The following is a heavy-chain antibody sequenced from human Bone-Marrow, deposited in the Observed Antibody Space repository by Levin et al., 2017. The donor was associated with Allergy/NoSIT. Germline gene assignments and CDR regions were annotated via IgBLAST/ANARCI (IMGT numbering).Heavy chain of an antibody. J-gene: IGHJ6*02. V-gene: IGHV3-53*01. CDR2: IYSGGST. Sequence: PGGSLRLSCAASGFTVSSNYMSWVRQAPGKGLEWVSVIYSGGSTYYADSVKGRFTISRDNSKNTLYLQMNSLRAEDTAVYYCARENYYDFWSGYLGGAHYYYGMDVWGQGTTVTVSS. CDR3: ARENYYDFWSGYLGGAHYYYGMDV. CDR1: GFTVSSNY. D-gene: IGHD3-3*01.